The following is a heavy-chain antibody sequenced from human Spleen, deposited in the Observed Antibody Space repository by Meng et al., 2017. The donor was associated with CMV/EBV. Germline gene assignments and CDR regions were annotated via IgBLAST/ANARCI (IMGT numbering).Heavy chain of an antibody. Sequence: GGSLRLSCAGSGFTFSRYNMNWVRQAPGRGLEWVSSISSTSKYIYYADSVKGRFTISRDNANNSLYLQMNSLRAEDTAVYYCARDIDYWGQGTLVTVSS. CDR3: ARDIDY. V-gene: IGHV3-21*06. CDR1: GFTFSRYN. CDR2: ISSTSKYI. J-gene: IGHJ4*02.